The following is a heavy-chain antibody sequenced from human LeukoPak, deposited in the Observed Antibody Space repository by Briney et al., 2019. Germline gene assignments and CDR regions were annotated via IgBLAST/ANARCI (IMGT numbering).Heavy chain of an antibody. CDR2: IKQDGSEK. CDR3: ARVNPYYDSSGYYSYYYGMDV. Sequence: GGSLGLSCAASGFTFSSYWMSWVRQAPGKGLEWVTNIKQDGSEKYYVDSVKGRFTISRDNAKNSLYLQMNSLRAEDTAVYYCARVNPYYDSSGYYSYYYGMDVWGQGTTVTVSS. CDR1: GFTFSSYW. D-gene: IGHD3-22*01. J-gene: IGHJ6*02. V-gene: IGHV3-7*01.